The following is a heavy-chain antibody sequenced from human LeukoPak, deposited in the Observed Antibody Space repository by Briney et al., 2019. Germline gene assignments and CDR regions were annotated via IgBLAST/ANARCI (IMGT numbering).Heavy chain of an antibody. CDR2: INPNSGGT. D-gene: IGHD3-3*01. V-gene: IGHV1-2*02. J-gene: IGHJ3*02. CDR1: GYTFTGYY. Sequence: ASVKVSCKASGYTFTGYYMHWVRQAPGQGLEWMGWINPNSGGTNYAQKFQGRVTMTRDTSISTAYMELSRLRSDDTAVYYCARENNHYDFWSGYYPGDAFDIWGQGTMVTVSS. CDR3: ARENNHYDFWSGYYPGDAFDI.